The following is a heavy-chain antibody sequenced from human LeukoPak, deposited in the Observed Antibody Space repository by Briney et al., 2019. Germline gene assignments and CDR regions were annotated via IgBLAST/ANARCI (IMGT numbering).Heavy chain of an antibody. CDR2: INHSGGT. J-gene: IGHJ4*02. CDR3: ARYSGYYLSYFDY. Sequence: PSETLSLTCAVYDGSFSGYYWSWIRQPPGKGLEWIGEINHSGGTNYNPSLKSRVTISVDTSNNQFSLKLSSVTAADTAMYYCARYSGYYLSYFDYWGQGTLVTVSS. CDR1: DGSFSGYY. D-gene: IGHD3-22*01. V-gene: IGHV4-34*01.